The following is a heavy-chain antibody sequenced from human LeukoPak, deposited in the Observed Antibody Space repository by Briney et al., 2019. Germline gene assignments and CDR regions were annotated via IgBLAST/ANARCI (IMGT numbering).Heavy chain of an antibody. J-gene: IGHJ4*02. CDR3: GRAPYGPLDH. D-gene: IGHD3-10*01. CDR1: GGSISSSIYY. CDR2: VFYNGAT. Sequence: SETLSLTCIVSGGSISSSIYYWAWVRQPPGKGLEWIGTVFYNGATQYSPSLRSRISISAVTSKNQFSLSLTSVTAADTAVYYCGRAPYGPLDHWGQGILVTVSS. V-gene: IGHV4-39*07.